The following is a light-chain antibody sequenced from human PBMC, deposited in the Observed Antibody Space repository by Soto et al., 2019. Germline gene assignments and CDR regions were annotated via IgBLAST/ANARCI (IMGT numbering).Light chain of an antibody. J-gene: IGLJ3*02. CDR2: RNN. V-gene: IGLV1-47*01. Sequence: QSVLNQPPSASGTPGQRVTISCSGSSSNIGSNYVYWYQQLPGRAPKLLIYRNNQRPSGVPDRFSGSKSGTSASLAISGLRSEDEADYYCAAWDDSLSGPVFGGGTKLTVL. CDR3: AAWDDSLSGPV. CDR1: SSNIGSNY.